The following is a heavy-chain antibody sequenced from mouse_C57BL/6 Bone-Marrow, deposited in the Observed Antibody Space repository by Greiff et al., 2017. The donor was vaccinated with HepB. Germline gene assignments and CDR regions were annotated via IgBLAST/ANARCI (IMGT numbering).Heavy chain of an antibody. D-gene: IGHD1-1*01. CDR1: GFTFSSYA. Sequence: EVKLMESGGGLVKPGGSLKLSCAASGFTFSSYAMSWVRQTPEKRLEWVATISDGGSYTYYPDNVKGRFTISRDNAKNNLYLQMSHLKSEDTAMYYCARGLYGSSLDWYFDVWGTGTTVTVSS. CDR2: ISDGGSYT. J-gene: IGHJ1*03. V-gene: IGHV5-4*03. CDR3: ARGLYGSSLDWYFDV.